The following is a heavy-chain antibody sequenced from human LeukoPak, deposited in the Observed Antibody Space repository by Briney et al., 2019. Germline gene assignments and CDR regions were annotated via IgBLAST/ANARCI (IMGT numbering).Heavy chain of an antibody. CDR1: GFTFDDYG. J-gene: IGHJ4*02. V-gene: IGHV3-20*04. Sequence: PGESLKISCAASGFTFDDYGMSWVRQAPGKGLEWVSGINWNGGSTGYADSVKGRFTISRDNAKNSLYLQMNSLRAEDTALYYCAREGPATTTFDYWGQGTLVTVSS. CDR3: AREGPATTTFDY. CDR2: INWNGGST. D-gene: IGHD5-12*01.